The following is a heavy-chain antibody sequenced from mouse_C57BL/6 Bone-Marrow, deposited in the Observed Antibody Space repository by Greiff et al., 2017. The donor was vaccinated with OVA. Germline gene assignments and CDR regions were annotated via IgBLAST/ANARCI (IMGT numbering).Heavy chain of an antibody. CDR3: AKGGIYYGNYVVYFDY. CDR1: GFNIKDYY. D-gene: IGHD2-1*01. CDR2: IDPEDGDT. Sequence: EVKLQESGAELVKPGASVKLSCTASGFNIKDYYMHWVKQRTEQGLEWIGRIDPEDGDTKYAPKFQGKATITADTSSNTAYLQLSSLTTEDTAVYYCAKGGIYYGNYVVYFDYGGQGTTPTVSA. J-gene: IGHJ2*01. V-gene: IGHV14-2*01.